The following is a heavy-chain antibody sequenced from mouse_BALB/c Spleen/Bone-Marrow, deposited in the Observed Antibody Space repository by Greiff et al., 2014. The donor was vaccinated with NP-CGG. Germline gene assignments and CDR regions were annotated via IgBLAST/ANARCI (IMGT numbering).Heavy chain of an antibody. CDR1: GFTFSSFG. CDR2: ISSGSTAI. CDR3: ARGGNLDDFDV. V-gene: IGHV5-17*02. Sequence: EVQLVESGGGLVQPGGSRKLSCAASGFTFSSFGMHWVRQAPEKGLEWVAYISSGSTAICYADTVKGRFTIPRDNPKNTLFLQMTSLRSEDTAMYYCARGGNLDDFDVWGAGTTVTVSS. J-gene: IGHJ1*01.